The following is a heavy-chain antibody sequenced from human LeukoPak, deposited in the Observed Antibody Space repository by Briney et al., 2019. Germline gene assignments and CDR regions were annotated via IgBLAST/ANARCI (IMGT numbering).Heavy chain of an antibody. Sequence: PGGSLRLSCAVSGFSFGSSGMSWVRQAPGKGLEWILAISLDGETTYYADSVKGRFFISRDSSRNTLYLQLSSLRVEDTAVYYCAQGYLSGWYPNWGQGSLVSVSS. D-gene: IGHD6-19*01. CDR2: ISLDGETT. CDR1: GFSFGSSG. J-gene: IGHJ4*02. CDR3: AQGYLSGWYPN. V-gene: IGHV3-23*01.